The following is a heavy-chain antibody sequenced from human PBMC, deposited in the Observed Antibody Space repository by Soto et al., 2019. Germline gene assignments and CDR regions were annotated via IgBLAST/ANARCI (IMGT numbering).Heavy chain of an antibody. J-gene: IGHJ6*02. V-gene: IGHV3-30*05. Sequence: QVHLVESWGGVVQPGRSLRLSCAASGFSLSRYGMHWVRQAPGMGVEWVAVISFEGKTQYSADSVKCRFTISRDNSKDTLSLQNHTLRPEDTAVYYCARGAEHQLLSRDYCYGMDVWCQGPTVAVAS. CDR3: ARGAEHQLLSRDYCYGMDV. CDR1: GFSLSRYG. CDR2: ISFEGKTQ. D-gene: IGHD1-1*01.